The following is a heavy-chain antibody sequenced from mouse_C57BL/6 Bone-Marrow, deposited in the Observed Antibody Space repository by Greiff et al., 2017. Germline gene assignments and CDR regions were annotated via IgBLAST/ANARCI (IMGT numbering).Heavy chain of an antibody. V-gene: IGHV1-18*01. D-gene: IGHD2-3*01. CDR2: INPNNGGT. CDR1: GYTFTDYN. CDR3: ARLIYDGYSYAMDY. Sequence: EVQLVESGPELVKPGASVKIPCKASGYTFTDYNMDWVKQSHGKSLEWIGDINPNNGGTIYNQKFKGKATLTVDKSSSTAYMELRSLTSEDTAVYYCARLIYDGYSYAMDYWGQGTSVTVSS. J-gene: IGHJ4*01.